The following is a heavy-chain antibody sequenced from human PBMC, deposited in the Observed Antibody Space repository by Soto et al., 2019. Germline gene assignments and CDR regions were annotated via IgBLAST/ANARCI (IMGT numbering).Heavy chain of an antibody. D-gene: IGHD1-26*01. J-gene: IGHJ6*02. CDR2: ISYDGSNK. CDR3: AKLSEGDYYYYGMDV. CDR1: GFTFSSYG. Sequence: SLRLSCAASGFTFSSYGMHWVRQAPGKGLEWVAVISYDGSNKYYADSVKGRFTISRDNSKNTLYLQMNSLRAEDTAVYYCAKLSEGDYYYYGMDVWGQGTTVTVSS. V-gene: IGHV3-30*18.